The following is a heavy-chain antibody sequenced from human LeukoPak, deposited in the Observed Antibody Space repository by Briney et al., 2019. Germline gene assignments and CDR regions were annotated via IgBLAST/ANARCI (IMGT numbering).Heavy chain of an antibody. D-gene: IGHD1-14*01. V-gene: IGHV3-23*01. CDR2: ISGSGGST. CDR1: GFTFSSYA. CDR3: ARDIRPPPERYFDL. J-gene: IGHJ2*01. Sequence: PGGSLRLSCAASGFTFSSYAMSWVRQAPGKGLEWVSAISGSGGSTYYADSVKGRFTISRDDAKNSLYLQMNSLRADDTAIYYCARDIRPPPERYFDLWGRGTLVTVSS.